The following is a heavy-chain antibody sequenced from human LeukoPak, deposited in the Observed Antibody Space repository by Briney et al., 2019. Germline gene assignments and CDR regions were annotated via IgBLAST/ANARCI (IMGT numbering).Heavy chain of an antibody. J-gene: IGHJ4*02. CDR3: ATLGCSGGSCQGRDVAY. Sequence: SETLSLTCTVSGGSLSSSGHHWSWIRQPPGKGLEWIASINYSGSTYYNPSLKSRVTISVDTSKNQFSLKLSSVTAADTAVYYCATLGCSGGSCQGRDVAYSGQGTLVTVSS. CDR2: INYSGST. V-gene: IGHV4-39*01. CDR1: GGSLSSSGHH. D-gene: IGHD2-15*01.